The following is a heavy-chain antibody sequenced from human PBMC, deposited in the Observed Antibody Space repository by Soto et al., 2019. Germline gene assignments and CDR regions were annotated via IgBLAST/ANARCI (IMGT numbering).Heavy chain of an antibody. CDR2: IYYSGNT. CDR3: ARVRSHGYSYGFSSRGPFDY. J-gene: IGHJ4*02. Sequence: QVQLQESGPGLVKPSQTLSLTCTVSGGSISSGGYYWHWVRQRPGKGLEWIGNIYYSGNTYYNPSLKSRLNISVDTSKNQFSLKVTSVTAADTAVYYCARVRSHGYSYGFSSRGPFDYWGQGTLVTASS. V-gene: IGHV4-31*03. D-gene: IGHD5-18*01. CDR1: GGSISSGGYY.